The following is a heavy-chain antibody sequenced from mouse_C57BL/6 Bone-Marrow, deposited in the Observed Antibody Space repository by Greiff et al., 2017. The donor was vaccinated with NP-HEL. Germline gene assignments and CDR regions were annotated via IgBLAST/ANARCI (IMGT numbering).Heavy chain of an antibody. CDR1: GYTFTSYW. D-gene: IGHD4-1*02. CDR2: IHPNSGST. CDR3: ARYRASTGTRDMDY. V-gene: IGHV1-64*01. J-gene: IGHJ4*01. Sequence: QVQLQQPGAELVKPGASVKLSCKASGYTFTSYWMHWVKQRPGQGLEWIGMIHPNSGSTNYNEKFKSKATLTADKSSSTAYMQLSSLTYEDSAVYYCARYRASTGTRDMDYWGQGTSVTVSS.